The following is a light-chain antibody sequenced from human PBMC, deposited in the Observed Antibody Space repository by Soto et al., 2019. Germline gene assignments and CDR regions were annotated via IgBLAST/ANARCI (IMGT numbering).Light chain of an antibody. Sequence: AIQMTQSPSSLSSSVGDRVTITCRASQAIRNDLGWFQQKPGKAPKLLIYAASNLQSGVPSRFSCSGSGTDFTLTISSLQPEDFATYYCLQDYNYPFTFFGGTKVEIK. J-gene: IGKJ4*01. CDR1: QAIRND. CDR3: LQDYNYPFT. V-gene: IGKV1-6*01. CDR2: AAS.